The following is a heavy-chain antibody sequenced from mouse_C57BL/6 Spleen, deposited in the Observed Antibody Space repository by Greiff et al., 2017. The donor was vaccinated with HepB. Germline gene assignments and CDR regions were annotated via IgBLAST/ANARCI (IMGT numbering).Heavy chain of an antibody. Sequence: VQRVESGAELVRPGASVKLSCKASGYTFTDYYINWVKQRPGQGLEWIARIYPGSGNTYYNEKFKGKATLTAEKSSSTAYMQLSSLTSEDSAVYFCAREGFYYGSSFAYWGQGTLVTVSA. J-gene: IGHJ3*01. CDR2: IYPGSGNT. CDR1: GYTFTDYY. V-gene: IGHV1-76*01. D-gene: IGHD1-1*01. CDR3: AREGFYYGSSFAY.